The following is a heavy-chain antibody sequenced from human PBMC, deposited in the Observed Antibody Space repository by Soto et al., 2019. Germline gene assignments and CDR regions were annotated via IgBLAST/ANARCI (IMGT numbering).Heavy chain of an antibody. CDR1: GFTFSSFG. CDR2: ISNDGSKT. J-gene: IGHJ4*02. D-gene: IGHD3-22*01. V-gene: IGHV3-30*03. CDR3: ASGPLDYYDTSGLLDY. Sequence: QVQLVESGGGVVQPGRSLRLSCAASGFTFSSFGMHWVRQAPGKGLEWVAFISNDGSKTYYVDSVKGRCTVSRDNSKKTLYLQMTSLRAEDTAVYHCASGPLDYYDTSGLLDYWGQGTLVTVSS.